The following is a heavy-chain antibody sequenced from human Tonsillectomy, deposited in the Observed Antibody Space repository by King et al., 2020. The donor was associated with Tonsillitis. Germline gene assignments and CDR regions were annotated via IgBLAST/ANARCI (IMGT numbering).Heavy chain of an antibody. Sequence: GQLVQSGGDLVQPGGSLRLSCAASGFAFGTYAMSWVRQAPGKGLEWVSTNIGSSGSTFHANSVKGRFSISRENSENTLFLQMNNLRAEDTAVYYCAKARYSAGRYHFDYWGQGTLVTVSS. J-gene: IGHJ4*02. CDR2: NIGSSGST. V-gene: IGHV3-23*04. CDR1: GFAFGTYA. D-gene: IGHD5-12*01. CDR3: AKARYSAGRYHFDY.